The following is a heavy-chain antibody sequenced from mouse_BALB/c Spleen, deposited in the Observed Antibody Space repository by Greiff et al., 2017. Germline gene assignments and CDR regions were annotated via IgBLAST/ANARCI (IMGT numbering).Heavy chain of an antibody. CDR2: IWAGGST. CDR1: GFSLTSYG. D-gene: IGHD2-14*01. Sequence: VKLVESGPGLVAPSQSLSITCTVSGFSLTSYGVHWVRQPPGKGLEWLGVIWAGGSTNYNSALMSRLSISKDNSKSQVFLKMNSLQTDDTAMYYCARDLRYETWFAYWGQGTLVTVSA. V-gene: IGHV2-9*02. CDR3: ARDLRYETWFAY. J-gene: IGHJ3*01.